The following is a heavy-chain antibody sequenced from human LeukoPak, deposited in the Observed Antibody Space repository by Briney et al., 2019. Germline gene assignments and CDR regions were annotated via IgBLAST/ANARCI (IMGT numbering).Heavy chain of an antibody. D-gene: IGHD3-22*01. Sequence: GESLRLSCAASGFTFSRYGMHWVRQAPGKGLEWLAVSSYDGNNQYYADSVKGRFTISRDNSKNTLYLQMNSLRSDDTAVYYCARVFHYYDSSGPLDYWGQGTLVTVSS. J-gene: IGHJ4*02. CDR1: GFTFSRYG. CDR3: ARVFHYYDSSGPLDY. CDR2: SSYDGNNQ. V-gene: IGHV3-30*03.